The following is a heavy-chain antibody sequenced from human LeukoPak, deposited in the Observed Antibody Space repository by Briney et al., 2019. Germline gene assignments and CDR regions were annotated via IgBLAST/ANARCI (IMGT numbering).Heavy chain of an antibody. J-gene: IGHJ6*03. D-gene: IGHD1-26*01. V-gene: IGHV4-34*01. CDR2: INHSGST. CDR1: GGSFSGYY. CDR3: ASQGHHGKIVGTTLAYFYMDV. Sequence: SETLSLTCAVYGGSFSGYYWSWIRQPPGKGLEWIGEINHSGSTNYNPSLKSRVTISVDTSKNQFSLKLSSVTAADTAFYYCASQGHHGKIVGTTLAYFYMDVWGKGATVTVSS.